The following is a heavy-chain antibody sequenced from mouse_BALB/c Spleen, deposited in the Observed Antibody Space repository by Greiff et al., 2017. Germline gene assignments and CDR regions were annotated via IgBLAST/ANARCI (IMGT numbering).Heavy chain of an antibody. Sequence: QVQLQQSGAELVRPGTSVKVSCKASGYAFTNYLIEWVKQRPGQGLEWIGVINPGSGGTNYNEKFKGKATLTADKSSSTAYMQLSSLTSDDSAVYFCARVMITTGGYFDYWGQGTTLTVSS. CDR1: GYAFTNYL. V-gene: IGHV1-54*01. D-gene: IGHD2-4*01. J-gene: IGHJ2*01. CDR2: INPGSGGT. CDR3: ARVMITTGGYFDY.